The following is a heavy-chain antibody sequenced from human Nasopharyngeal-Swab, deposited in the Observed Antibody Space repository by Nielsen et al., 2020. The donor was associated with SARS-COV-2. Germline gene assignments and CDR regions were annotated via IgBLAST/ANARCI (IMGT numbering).Heavy chain of an antibody. D-gene: IGHD6-6*01. CDR3: ARERIAARLPDRWFDP. V-gene: IGHV4-59*01. J-gene: IGHJ5*02. CDR2: IYYSGST. Sequence: WIRQPPGKGLEWIGYIYYSGSTNYNPSLKSRVTMSVDTSKNQFSLKLSSVTAADTAVYYCARERIAARLPDRWFDPWGQGTLVTVSS.